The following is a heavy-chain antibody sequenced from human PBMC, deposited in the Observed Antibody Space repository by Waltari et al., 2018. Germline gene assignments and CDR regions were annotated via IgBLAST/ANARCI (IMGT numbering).Heavy chain of an antibody. CDR1: GGSISSSSYY. D-gene: IGHD2-15*01. J-gene: IGHJ3*01. CDR3: AKAVTDCGGGTCYLHAFDV. Sequence: QLQLQESGPGLVKPSETLSLTCTVSGGSISSSSYYWGWIRQPPGKGLEWISSIYGSGTTTYYADSVKGRFTISRDNSKNTLYLQMNSLRGEDTAIFYCAKAVTDCGGGTCYLHAFDVWGQGTVVTVSS. V-gene: IGHV4-61*05. CDR2: IYGSGTTT.